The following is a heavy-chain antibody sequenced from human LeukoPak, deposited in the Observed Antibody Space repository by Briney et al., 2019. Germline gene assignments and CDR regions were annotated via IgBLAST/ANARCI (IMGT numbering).Heavy chain of an antibody. CDR2: IYYSGST. J-gene: IGHJ4*02. CDR1: GGSISSSNFY. CDR3: ARRVLHWPWLVRGPGYFDY. V-gene: IGHV4-39*07. Sequence: PSETLSLTCTVSGGSISSSNFYWGWIRQPPGKGLEWIGSIYYSGSTYYNPSLKSRVTISVDTSKNQFSLKLSSVTAADTAVYYCARRVLHWPWLVRGPGYFDYWGQGTLVTVSS. D-gene: IGHD6-19*01.